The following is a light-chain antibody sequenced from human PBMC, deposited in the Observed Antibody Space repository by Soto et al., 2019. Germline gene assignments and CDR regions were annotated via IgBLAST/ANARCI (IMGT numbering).Light chain of an antibody. CDR3: QPYGSSPLP. CDR2: GAS. J-gene: IGKJ4*01. Sequence: EIVWTQSPGTLSLSPGERATLSCRASQSVSSSYLAWYQQKPGQAPRLLIYGASSRATGIPARFSGSGSVTDFTLTISRLEPADFEVYYCQPYGSSPLPFGGGTKVEIK. CDR1: QSVSSSY. V-gene: IGKV3-20*01.